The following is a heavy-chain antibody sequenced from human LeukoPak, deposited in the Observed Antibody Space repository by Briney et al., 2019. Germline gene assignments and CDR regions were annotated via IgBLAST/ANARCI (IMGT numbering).Heavy chain of an antibody. V-gene: IGHV1-8*01. D-gene: IGHD6-19*01. CDR2: MNPNSGNT. J-gene: IGHJ1*01. CDR1: GYTFTSYD. CDR3: ARKYSSGWKLSVFQH. Sequence: ASVKVSCKASGYTFTSYDINWVRQATGQGLEWKGWMNPNSGNTGYAQKFQGRVTMTRNTSISTAYMELSSLRSEDTAVYYCARKYSSGWKLSVFQHWGQGTLVTVSS.